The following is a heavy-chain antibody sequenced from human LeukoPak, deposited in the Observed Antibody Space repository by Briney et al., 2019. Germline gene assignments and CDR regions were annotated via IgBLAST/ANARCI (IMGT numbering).Heavy chain of an antibody. CDR2: IYHSGST. D-gene: IGHD6-19*01. Sequence: SETLSLTCTVSGGSISGYYWSWIRQPPGKGLEWIGYIYHSGSTYYNPSLKSRVTISVDRSKNQFSLKLSSVTAADTAVYYCALAVAGPDYYFDYWGQGTLVTVSS. V-gene: IGHV4-30-2*01. J-gene: IGHJ4*02. CDR1: GGSISGYY. CDR3: ALAVAGPDYYFDY.